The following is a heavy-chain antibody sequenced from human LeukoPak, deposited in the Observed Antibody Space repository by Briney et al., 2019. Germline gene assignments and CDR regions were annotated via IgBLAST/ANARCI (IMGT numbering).Heavy chain of an antibody. D-gene: IGHD4-17*01. J-gene: IGHJ3*01. Sequence: GGSLRLSCAASGFTFSSYSMNWVRQAPGKGLEWVSSISSSSSYIYYADSVKGRLTISRDNAKNSLYLQMNSLRADDTAVYYCAKDPNGDYVGAFDFWGQGTMVTVSS. CDR2: ISSSSSYI. CDR3: AKDPNGDYVGAFDF. CDR1: GFTFSSYS. V-gene: IGHV3-21*04.